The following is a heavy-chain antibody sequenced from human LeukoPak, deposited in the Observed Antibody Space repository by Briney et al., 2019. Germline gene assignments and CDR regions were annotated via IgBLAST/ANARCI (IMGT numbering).Heavy chain of an antibody. V-gene: IGHV3-21*04. D-gene: IGHD1-26*01. CDR3: VRDRGTYRPIDY. CDR2: ISRSNYT. Sequence: GGSLRLSCAASGFTFSSYGMNWVRQAPGKGLEWVSSISRSNYTYYADSVKGRFTISRDNAQNSLYLQMNSLRAEDTAIYYCVRDRGTYRPIDYWGQGTLVTVSS. J-gene: IGHJ4*02. CDR1: GFTFSSYG.